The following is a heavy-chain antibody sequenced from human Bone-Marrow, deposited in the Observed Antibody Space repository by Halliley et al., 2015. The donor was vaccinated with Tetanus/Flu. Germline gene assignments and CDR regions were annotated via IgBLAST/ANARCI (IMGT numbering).Heavy chain of an antibody. D-gene: IGHD2-15*01. CDR2: NT. J-gene: IGHJ5*01. CDR3: VKDADFCSGDTCYFISPYSWFDS. Sequence: NTYYAGSVRDRFIISRDSFKNTLYLQMSSLRTEDTAVYYCVKDADFCSGDTCYFISPYSWFDSWGQGTLVTVSS. V-gene: IGHV3-64D*06.